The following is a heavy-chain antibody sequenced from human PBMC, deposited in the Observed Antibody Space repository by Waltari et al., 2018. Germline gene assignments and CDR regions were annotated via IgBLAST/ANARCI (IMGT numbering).Heavy chain of an antibody. V-gene: IGHV1-18*01. D-gene: IGHD2-21*01. CDR1: GYTFTSYG. CDR2: ISAYNGNT. J-gene: IGHJ3*02. Sequence: QVQLVQSGAEVTKPGASVKVSCKAAGYTFTSYGISWVRQAPGQGLEWMGWISAYNGNTNYAQKLQGRVTMTTDTSTSTAYMELRSLRSDDTAVYYCARDSVVVIADDAFDIWGQGTMVTVSS. CDR3: ARDSVVVIADDAFDI.